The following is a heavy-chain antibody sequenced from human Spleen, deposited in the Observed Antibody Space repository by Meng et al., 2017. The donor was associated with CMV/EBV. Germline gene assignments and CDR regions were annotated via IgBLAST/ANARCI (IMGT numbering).Heavy chain of an antibody. CDR1: GGSISSSNL. V-gene: IGHV4-4*02. Sequence: QVQLQESGPGLVKPSGTLSLTCAVSGGSISSSNLWTWVRQVLGKGLEWIGEIYHSGSTNYNPSLKSRVTISVDKFKNQFSLKLGSVTAADTAVYYCARIERRRILKYCGSDCSTTDYWGQGTLVTVSS. CDR3: ARIERRRILKYCGSDCSTTDY. D-gene: IGHD2-21*02. J-gene: IGHJ4*02. CDR2: IYHSGST.